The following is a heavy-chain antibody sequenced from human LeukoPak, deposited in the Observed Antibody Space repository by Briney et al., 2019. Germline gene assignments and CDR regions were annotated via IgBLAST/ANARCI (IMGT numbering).Heavy chain of an antibody. CDR1: GFTFSSYS. J-gene: IGHJ4*02. Sequence: PGGSLRLSCAASGFTFSSYSMNWVRQAPGKGLEWVSSISSSSSYIYYADSVKGRFTISRDNAKNSLYLQMNSLRAEDTAVYYCAKATAAMVISLWGQGTLVTVSS. V-gene: IGHV3-21*01. D-gene: IGHD5-18*01. CDR2: ISSSSSYI. CDR3: AKATAAMVISL.